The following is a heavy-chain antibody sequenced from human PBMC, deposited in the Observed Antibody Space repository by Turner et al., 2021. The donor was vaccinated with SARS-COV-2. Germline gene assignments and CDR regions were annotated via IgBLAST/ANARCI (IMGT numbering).Heavy chain of an antibody. D-gene: IGHD1-26*01. CDR3: ATSLGRGYNWFDP. CDR1: GGPISSYY. CDR2: IYYSGIT. J-gene: IGHJ5*02. V-gene: IGHV4-59*08. Sequence: QVQLQESGPGLVKPSETLSLTCTVSGGPISSYYWSWVRQPPGKGLEWIGYIYYSGITNDDPSLKSRVTITVDTSKNQFSLKLSSVTAADTAVYYCATSLGRGYNWFDPWGQGTLVTVSS.